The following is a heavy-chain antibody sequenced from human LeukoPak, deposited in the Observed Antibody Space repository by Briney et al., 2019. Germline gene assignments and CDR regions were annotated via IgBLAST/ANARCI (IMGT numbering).Heavy chain of an antibody. Sequence: PSETLSLTCTVSGGSISSYYWSWIRQPPGKGLEWIGYIYYSGSTNYNPSLKSRVTISVDTSKNQFSLKLSSVTAADTAVYYCARAVHRYGDYPHDYYYYMDVWGKGTTVTVSS. CDR1: GGSISSYY. J-gene: IGHJ6*03. D-gene: IGHD4-17*01. CDR2: IYYSGST. V-gene: IGHV4-59*01. CDR3: ARAVHRYGDYPHDYYYYMDV.